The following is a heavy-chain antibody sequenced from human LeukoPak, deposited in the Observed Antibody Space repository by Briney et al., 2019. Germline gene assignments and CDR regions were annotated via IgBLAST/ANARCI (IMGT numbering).Heavy chain of an antibody. V-gene: IGHV3-66*01. D-gene: IGHD2-15*01. J-gene: IGHJ3*02. Sequence: GGSLRLSCAASGFTVSSNYMSWVRQAPGKGLEWVSVIYSGGDTYYADSVKGRFTISRDNSKNTLYPQMNSLRAEDTAVYYCVRAREYCSGGSCPTLGFDIWGQGTMVTVSS. CDR2: IYSGGDT. CDR1: GFTVSSNY. CDR3: VRAREYCSGGSCPTLGFDI.